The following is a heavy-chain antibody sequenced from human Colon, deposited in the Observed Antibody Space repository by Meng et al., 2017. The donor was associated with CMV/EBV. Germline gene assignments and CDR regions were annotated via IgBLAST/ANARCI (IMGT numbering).Heavy chain of an antibody. J-gene: IGHJ4*02. D-gene: IGHD3-10*01. CDR2: ISHSGST. Sequence: VSLSDYYWSWIRQSPGEGLEWIGEISHSGSTNDNPSLKSRVTMSIDTSKKQISLKLTSVTAADTAVYYCASRGALVRGILITTFDSWGQGTLVTVSS. V-gene: IGHV4-34*01. CDR3: ASRGALVRGILITTFDS. CDR1: VSLSDYY.